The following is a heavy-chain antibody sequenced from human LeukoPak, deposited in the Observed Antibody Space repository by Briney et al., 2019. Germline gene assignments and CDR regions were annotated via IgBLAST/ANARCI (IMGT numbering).Heavy chain of an antibody. V-gene: IGHV3-23*01. Sequence: PGGSLRLSCAASGFTFSSYAMSWVRQAPGKGLEWVSAISGSGGSTYYADSVKGRFTISRDNSKNTLYLQMNSLRAEDTAVYYCARDRRYYDSSGYYQLFDYWGQGTLVTVSS. D-gene: IGHD3-22*01. CDR3: ARDRRYYDSSGYYQLFDY. CDR1: GFTFSSYA. CDR2: ISGSGGST. J-gene: IGHJ4*02.